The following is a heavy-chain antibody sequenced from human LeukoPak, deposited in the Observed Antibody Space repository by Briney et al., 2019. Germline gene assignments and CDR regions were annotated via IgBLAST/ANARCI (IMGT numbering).Heavy chain of an antibody. D-gene: IGHD3-3*01. CDR2: ISSSSSTI. Sequence: GGSLRLSCAASGFTFSSYSMNWVRQAPGKGLEWVSYISSSSSTIYYADSVKGRFTISRDNAKNSLYLQMNSLRAEDTAVYYCARDRGPYDFWSGYYIGGSPNWFDPWGQGTLVTVSS. CDR3: ARDRGPYDFWSGYYIGGSPNWFDP. J-gene: IGHJ5*02. CDR1: GFTFSSYS. V-gene: IGHV3-48*01.